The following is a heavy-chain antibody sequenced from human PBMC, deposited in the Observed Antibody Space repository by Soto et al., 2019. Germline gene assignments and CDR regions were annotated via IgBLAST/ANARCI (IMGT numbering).Heavy chain of an antibody. D-gene: IGHD4-17*01. Sequence: GGSLRLSCILSGFTFNAYTMNWVRQAPGKGLEWVSSISSSSTYISYADSVKGRFTISRDNTNNSLYLQMNSLTTDDTGLYYCASAVTMGWSPQGYWGQGTPVTVSS. V-gene: IGHV3-21*06. CDR1: GFTFNAYT. CDR3: ASAVTMGWSPQGY. J-gene: IGHJ4*02. CDR2: ISSSSTYI.